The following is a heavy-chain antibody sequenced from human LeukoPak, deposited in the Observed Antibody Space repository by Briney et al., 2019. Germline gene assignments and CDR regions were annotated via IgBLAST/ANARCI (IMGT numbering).Heavy chain of an antibody. CDR2: ISGSGDTT. V-gene: IGHV3-23*01. J-gene: IGHJ4*02. Sequence: GGSLRLSCAASGFTFSSYAMHWIRQAPGKGLEWVSTISGSGDTTNYADSLKGRFTISRDNSNNTLSLQMNSLTAEDTAAYYCAKDLIFAYTSGAFGYWGQGTLVTVSS. D-gene: IGHD6-19*01. CDR3: AKDLIFAYTSGAFGY. CDR1: GFTFSSYA.